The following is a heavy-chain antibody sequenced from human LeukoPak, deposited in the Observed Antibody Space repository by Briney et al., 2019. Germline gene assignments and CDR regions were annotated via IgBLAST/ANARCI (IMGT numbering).Heavy chain of an antibody. CDR2: IGTSGANT. J-gene: IGHJ4*02. D-gene: IGHD6-19*01. Sequence: SGGSLRLSCAASGFTFNNYGMGWVRQTPGKGLEWVATIGTSGANTYHADSVKGRFTISRDNSKSTLYLQMNSLRAEDTAVYYCAREVPEGSGWFSTKRRNKYYFDYWGQGTLVTVSS. CDR1: GFTFNNYG. CDR3: AREVPEGSGWFSTKRRNKYYFDY. V-gene: IGHV3-23*01.